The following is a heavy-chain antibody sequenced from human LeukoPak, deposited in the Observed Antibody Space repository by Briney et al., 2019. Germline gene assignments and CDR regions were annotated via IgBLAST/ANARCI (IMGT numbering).Heavy chain of an antibody. CDR2: ISSSGSTI. J-gene: IGHJ4*02. D-gene: IGHD6-13*01. V-gene: IGHV3-48*03. CDR1: GFTFSNYA. Sequence: GGPLRLSCAASGFTFSNYAMNWVRQAPGKGLEWVSYISSSGSTIYYADSVKGRFTISRDNAKNSLYLQMNSLRAEDTAVYYCARDTRQQLVFDYWGQGTLVTVSS. CDR3: ARDTRQQLVFDY.